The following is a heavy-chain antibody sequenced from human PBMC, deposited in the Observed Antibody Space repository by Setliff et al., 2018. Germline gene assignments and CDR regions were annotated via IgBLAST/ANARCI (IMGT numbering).Heavy chain of an antibody. J-gene: IGHJ4*02. D-gene: IGHD5-18*01. CDR3: ARDLGYSYGIYYFDY. Sequence: ETLSLTCTVSGGSISGHYWSWIRQPPGKGLEWIGSIYYSGSTNYNPSLKSRVTISVDTSKNQFSLKLSSVTAADTAVYYCARDLGYSYGIYYFDYWGQGTLVTVSS. V-gene: IGHV4-59*11. CDR1: GGSISGHY. CDR2: IYYSGST.